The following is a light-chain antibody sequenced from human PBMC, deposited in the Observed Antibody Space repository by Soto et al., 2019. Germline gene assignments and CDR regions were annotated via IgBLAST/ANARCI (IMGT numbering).Light chain of an antibody. V-gene: IGKV3-15*01. CDR3: QRYNNWPLT. Sequence: EIVLTQSPGTLSLSPWEITTLSCRASQSISSKYLAWYQQKPGQAPRLLIYGASTRATGFPARFSGSRSGTEFTLTINSLQSEDFAVYYCQRYNNWPLTFGGGTKVDIK. CDR1: QSISSK. J-gene: IGKJ4*01. CDR2: GAS.